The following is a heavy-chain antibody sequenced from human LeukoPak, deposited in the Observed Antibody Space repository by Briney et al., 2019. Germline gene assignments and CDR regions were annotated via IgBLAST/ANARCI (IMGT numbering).Heavy chain of an antibody. J-gene: IGHJ1*01. CDR2: FHPDGTT. D-gene: IGHD5-24*01. V-gene: IGHV4-31*02. Sequence: SQTLSLFCSVSGDFVINDNSIWSWIREHPENGLEWIGHFHPDGTTYYNPSLKSRLTISIDTSKNHFSLEMTSMTAADTAVYYCTRGADDYKTGSWGQGTLVTVSS. CDR3: TRGADDYKTGS. CDR1: GDFVINDNSI.